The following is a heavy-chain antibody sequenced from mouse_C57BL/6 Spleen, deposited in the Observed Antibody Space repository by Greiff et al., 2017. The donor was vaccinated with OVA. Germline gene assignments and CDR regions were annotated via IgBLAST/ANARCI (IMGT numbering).Heavy chain of an antibody. J-gene: IGHJ3*01. V-gene: IGHV1-26*01. CDR2: INPNNGGT. Sequence: EVQLQQSGPELVKPGASVKISCKASGYTFTDYYMNWVKQSHGKSLEWIGDINPNNGGTSYNQKFKGKATLTVDKSSSTAYMELRSLTSEDSAVYYCAMAGAYWGQGTLVTVSA. CDR3: AMAGAY. CDR1: GYTFTDYY.